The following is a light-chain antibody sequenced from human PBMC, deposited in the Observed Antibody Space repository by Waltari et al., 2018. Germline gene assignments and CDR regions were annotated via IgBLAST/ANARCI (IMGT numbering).Light chain of an antibody. Sequence: EIVLTQSPATLSLSPGARATLSCRASQSVSNYLAWYQQKPGQAPRPLIYDASTRATGTPARFSGSGSGTDFSLTISSLEPEDFAVYYCQQRGNGLTFGGGTKVEIK. CDR3: QQRGNGLT. CDR2: DAS. CDR1: QSVSNY. V-gene: IGKV3-11*01. J-gene: IGKJ4*01.